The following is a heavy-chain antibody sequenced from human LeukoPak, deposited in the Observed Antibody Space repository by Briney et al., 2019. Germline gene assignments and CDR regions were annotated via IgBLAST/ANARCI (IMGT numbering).Heavy chain of an antibody. J-gene: IGHJ4*02. D-gene: IGHD3-22*01. Sequence: ASVKVSCKASGGTLSSYAISWVRQAPGQGLEWMGGIIPIFGTANYAQKFQGRVTITADESTSTAYMELSSLRSEDTAVYYCARAGYYYDSSGYYYPFDYWGQGTLVTVSS. CDR3: ARAGYYYDSSGYYYPFDY. CDR2: IIPIFGTA. V-gene: IGHV1-69*13. CDR1: GGTLSSYA.